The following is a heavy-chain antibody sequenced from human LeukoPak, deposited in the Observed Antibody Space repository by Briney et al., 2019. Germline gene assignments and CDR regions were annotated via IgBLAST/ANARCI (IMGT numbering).Heavy chain of an antibody. CDR2: ISSSSSYT. V-gene: IGHV3-21*05. CDR1: GFPFRSYT. Sequence: PGGSLRLSCAASGFPFRSYTMNWVRQAPGKGLEWLSYISSSSSYTNYADSVKGRFTISRDNAKNSLFLQMNSLRAEDTAVYYCARDYYGSGSYFEVPYNWFAPWGQGTLVTVSS. J-gene: IGHJ5*02. CDR3: ARDYYGSGSYFEVPYNWFAP. D-gene: IGHD3-10*01.